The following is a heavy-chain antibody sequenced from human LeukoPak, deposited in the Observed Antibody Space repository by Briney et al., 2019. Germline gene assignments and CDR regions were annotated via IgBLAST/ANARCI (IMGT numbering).Heavy chain of an antibody. D-gene: IGHD2-21*01. CDR1: GDTFTDYY. Sequence: ASVKVSCKASGDTFTDYYTHWVRQAPGQGLEWMGWINPNNGDTNYAQIFQGRVTMTRDTSISTAYMELITLISDDTAVYYCARDKIGDGDHFDTWGQGTLVTVSS. J-gene: IGHJ4*02. CDR2: INPNNGDT. CDR3: ARDKIGDGDHFDT. V-gene: IGHV1-2*02.